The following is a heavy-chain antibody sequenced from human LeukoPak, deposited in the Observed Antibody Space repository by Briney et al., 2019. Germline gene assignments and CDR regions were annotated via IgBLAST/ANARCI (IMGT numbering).Heavy chain of an antibody. CDR2: ISSSSYI. Sequence: GGSLRLSCAASGFTFSSYSMNWVRQAPGKGLEWVSSISSSSYIYYADSVKGRFTISRDNAKNSLYLQMNSLRAEDTAVYYCARNTFGFTFDIWGQGTMVTVSS. J-gene: IGHJ3*02. CDR1: GFTFSSYS. CDR3: ARNTFGFTFDI. V-gene: IGHV3-21*01. D-gene: IGHD3-16*01.